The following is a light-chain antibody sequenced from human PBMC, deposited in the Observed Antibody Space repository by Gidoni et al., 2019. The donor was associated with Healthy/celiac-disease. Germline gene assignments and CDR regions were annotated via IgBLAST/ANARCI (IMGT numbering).Light chain of an antibody. CDR3: SSYTSSSTLVV. CDR2: DVS. CDR1: SSDVGGYNY. V-gene: IGLV2-14*01. J-gene: IGLJ2*01. Sequence: LTQPASVSGSPGQSITISCTGTSSDVGGYNYVSWYQPHPGKAPKLMIYDVSNRPSGVSNRFSGSKSGNTASLTISGLQAEDEADYYCSSYTSSSTLVVFGGGTKLTVL.